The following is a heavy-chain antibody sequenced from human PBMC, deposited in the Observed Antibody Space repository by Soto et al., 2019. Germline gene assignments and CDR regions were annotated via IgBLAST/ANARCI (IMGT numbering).Heavy chain of an antibody. J-gene: IGHJ6*02. CDR2: ITPFNGNT. CDR1: GYTFTYRY. Sequence: QMQLVQSGAEVKKTGSSVKVSCKASGYTFTYRYLHWVRQAPGQALEWMGWITPFNGNTNYAQKFQDRVPITRDRSMSTAYMELSSLRSEDTAMYYCASHSGSSYYYYGMDVWGQGTTVTVSS. V-gene: IGHV1-45*02. CDR3: ASHSGSSYYYYGMDV. D-gene: IGHD1-26*01.